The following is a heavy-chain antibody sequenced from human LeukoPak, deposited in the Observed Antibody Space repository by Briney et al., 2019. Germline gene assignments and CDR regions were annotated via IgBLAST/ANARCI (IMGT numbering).Heavy chain of an antibody. CDR1: GGSISNYY. V-gene: IGHV4-59*01. J-gene: IGHJ5*02. Sequence: SETLSLTCTVSGGSISNYYWNWIRQPPGKGLEWIGYIYYSGTTNYNPSLKSRVSMSVDTSKNQFSLKLSSVTAADTAVYYCAREPGTTGKFDPWGQGTLVTVST. D-gene: IGHD1-1*01. CDR2: IYYSGTT. CDR3: AREPGTTGKFDP.